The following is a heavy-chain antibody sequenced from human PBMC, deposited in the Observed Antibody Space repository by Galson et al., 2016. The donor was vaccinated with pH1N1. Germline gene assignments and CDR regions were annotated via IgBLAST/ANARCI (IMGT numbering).Heavy chain of an antibody. CDR2: IIAIFNTP. V-gene: IGHV1-69*06. CDR1: GVIFNSYA. Sequence: SVKVSCKASGVIFNSYAINWVRQAPGQGLEWMGGIIAIFNTPNYAQDFQGRVTITADKPTTTVYLELSGLTSEDTVVYYCARARNYYGNEAFDIWGQGTMVIVSS. CDR3: ARARNYYGNEAFDI. J-gene: IGHJ3*02. D-gene: IGHD3-22*01.